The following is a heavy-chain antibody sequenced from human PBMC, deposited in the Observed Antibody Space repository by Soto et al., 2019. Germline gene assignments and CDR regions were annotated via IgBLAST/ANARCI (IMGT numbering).Heavy chain of an antibody. CDR1: GGSLSAYY. Sequence: SETLSLTCAVYGGSLSAYYWSWIRQPPGKGLEWIGDINHSGSTNYNPSLKSRVSISVDTSKNQFSLKLSSVTAADTAVYYCARDPQTSAYNWSDPWGQGTLVTVSS. J-gene: IGHJ5*02. CDR2: INHSGST. CDR3: ARDPQTSAYNWSDP. V-gene: IGHV4-34*01.